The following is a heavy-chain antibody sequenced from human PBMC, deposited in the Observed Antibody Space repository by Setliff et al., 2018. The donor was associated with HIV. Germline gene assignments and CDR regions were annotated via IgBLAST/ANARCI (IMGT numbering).Heavy chain of an antibody. D-gene: IGHD3-10*01. CDR1: GESISSKNYY. CDR3: ARGWVRGPIISPGTYFSYGLDV. V-gene: IGHV4-39*07. J-gene: IGHJ6*02. CDR2: INYSGST. Sequence: KPSETLSLTCIVSGESISSKNYYWGWIRQPPGKGLEWIGSINYSGSTYYNPSLKSRVTISVDTSKNQFSLKLTSMTAADTAVYYCARGWVRGPIISPGTYFSYGLDVWGQGTPVTV.